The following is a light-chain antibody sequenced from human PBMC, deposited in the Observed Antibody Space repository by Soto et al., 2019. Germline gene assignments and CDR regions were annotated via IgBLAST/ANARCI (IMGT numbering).Light chain of an antibody. CDR3: QSYDSSLSGYYV. CDR1: SSNIGAGYD. J-gene: IGLJ1*01. V-gene: IGLV1-40*01. CDR2: GNS. Sequence: SVLTQPPSVSGAPGQRVTISCTGSSSNIGAGYDVHWYQQLPGTAPKLLIYGNSNRPSGVPDRFSGSKSGTSASLAITGLQAEDEADYSCQSYDSSLSGYYVFGTGTKLTVL.